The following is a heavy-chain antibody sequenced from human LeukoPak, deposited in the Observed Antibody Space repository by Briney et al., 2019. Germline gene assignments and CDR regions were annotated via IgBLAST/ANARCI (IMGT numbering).Heavy chain of an antibody. Sequence: GRSLRLSCAASGFTFSSYGMHWVRQAPGKGLEWVAVISYDGSNKYYADSVKGRFTISRDNSKNTLYLQMNSLRDEDTAVYYCARVGYVIVGATVVDYFDYWGQGTLVTVSS. CDR3: ARVGYVIVGATVVDYFDY. CDR1: GFTFSSYG. D-gene: IGHD1-26*01. CDR2: ISYDGSNK. J-gene: IGHJ4*02. V-gene: IGHV3-30*03.